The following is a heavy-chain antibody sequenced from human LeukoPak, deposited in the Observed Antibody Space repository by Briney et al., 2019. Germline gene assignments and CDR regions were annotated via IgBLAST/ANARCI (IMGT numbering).Heavy chain of an antibody. CDR3: ASRPRGAYSSSSVDY. D-gene: IGHD6-6*01. CDR2: INPNSGGT. J-gene: IGHJ4*02. V-gene: IGHV1-2*02. CDR1: GYTFTGYY. Sequence: ASVKVSCKASGYTFTGYYMHWVRQAPGQGLEWMGWINPNSGGTNYAQKFQGRVTITADKSTSTAYMELSSLRSEDTAVYYCASRPRGAYSSSSVDYWGQGTLVTVSS.